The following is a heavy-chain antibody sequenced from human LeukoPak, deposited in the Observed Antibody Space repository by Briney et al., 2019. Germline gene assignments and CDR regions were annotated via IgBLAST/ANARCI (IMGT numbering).Heavy chain of an antibody. D-gene: IGHD6-13*01. CDR3: ASVGYSRTNDY. Sequence: QTGGSLRLSCAASGFTVSSNSMSWVRQAPGKGLEWVSVLYSGGNTYYADSVKGRFTISRDNSKNTLYLQMNSMRTEDTAVYYCASVGYSRTNDYWGQGTLVTVSS. V-gene: IGHV3-53*01. CDR2: LYSGGNT. J-gene: IGHJ4*02. CDR1: GFTVSSNS.